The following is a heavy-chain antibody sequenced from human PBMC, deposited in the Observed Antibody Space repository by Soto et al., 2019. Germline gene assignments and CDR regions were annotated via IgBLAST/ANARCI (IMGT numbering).Heavy chain of an antibody. Sequence: QVQLQESGPGLVRPSQTLSLTCTVSGGSISTSDYYWSWIRQHPVRGLEWIGYVYFSGDTFYNPSLEGRFVILGRKSENGFPLKLQSGPAGDPPVFYCPEAPRRPGGCTLVLWGRAPWSLSP. V-gene: IGHV4-31*03. CDR1: GGSISTSDYY. D-gene: IGHD2-15*01. CDR2: VYFSGDT. J-gene: IGHJ2*01. CDR3: PEAPRRPGGCTLVL.